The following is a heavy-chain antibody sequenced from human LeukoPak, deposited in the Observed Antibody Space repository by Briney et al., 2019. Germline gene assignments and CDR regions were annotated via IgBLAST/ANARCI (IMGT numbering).Heavy chain of an antibody. CDR2: IYYSGST. Sequence: SQTLSLTCTVSGGSISSGDYYWSWIRQPPGTGLEWIGYIYYSGSTYYNPSLKSRVTISVDTYKNQFSLKLSSVTAADTAVYYCARTHSDCSSTSCYSVANYYFDYWGQGTLVTVSS. CDR1: GGSISSGDYY. J-gene: IGHJ4*02. V-gene: IGHV4-30-4*08. CDR3: ARTHSDCSSTSCYSVANYYFDY. D-gene: IGHD2-2*01.